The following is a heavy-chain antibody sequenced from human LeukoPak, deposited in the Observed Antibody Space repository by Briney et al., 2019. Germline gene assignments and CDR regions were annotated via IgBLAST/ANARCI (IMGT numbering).Heavy chain of an antibody. Sequence: GGSLRLSCAVSGFTFSSYWMSWVRQAPGKGLEWVANIKEGGSEKYFVDSVKGRFTISRDNAKNSLYLQMKSLRAEDTAVYYCARGEYYYDGGYWGQGTLVTVSS. J-gene: IGHJ4*02. CDR2: IKEGGSEK. D-gene: IGHD3-22*01. V-gene: IGHV3-7*04. CDR1: GFTFSSYW. CDR3: ARGEYYYDGGY.